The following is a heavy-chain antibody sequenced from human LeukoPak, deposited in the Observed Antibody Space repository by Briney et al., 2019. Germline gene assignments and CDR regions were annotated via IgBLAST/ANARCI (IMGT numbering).Heavy chain of an antibody. D-gene: IGHD5-24*01. Sequence: PGGSLRLSCAASGFTFSSYGMHWVRQAPGKGLEWVATISSDGNNRYYADSVKGRFTISRDNAKNTLYLQMSSLRAEDTAVYYCARDRDGYNYFDYWGQGTLVTVSS. CDR1: GFTFSSYG. V-gene: IGHV3-33*05. J-gene: IGHJ4*02. CDR3: ARDRDGYNYFDY. CDR2: ISSDGNNR.